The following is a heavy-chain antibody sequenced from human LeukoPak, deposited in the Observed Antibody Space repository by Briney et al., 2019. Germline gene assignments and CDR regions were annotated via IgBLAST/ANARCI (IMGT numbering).Heavy chain of an antibody. CDR1: GYTFTSYG. V-gene: IGHV1-69*04. D-gene: IGHD5-24*01. CDR2: IIPILGIA. Sequence: GASVKVSCKASGYTFTSYGISWVRQAPGQGLEWMGRIIPILGIANYAQKFQGRVTITADKSTSTAYMELSSLRSEDAAVYYCAISRDGYNHFDYWGQGTLVTVSS. J-gene: IGHJ4*02. CDR3: AISRDGYNHFDY.